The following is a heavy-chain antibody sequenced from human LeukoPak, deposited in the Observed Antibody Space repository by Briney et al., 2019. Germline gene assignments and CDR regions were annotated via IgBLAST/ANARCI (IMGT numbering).Heavy chain of an antibody. Sequence: GGSLRLSCAASGFTFSSYSMNWVRQAPGKGLEWVSSISSSSSYIYYADSVKGRFTISRDNAKNSLYLQMNSLRAEDTAVYYCARAPYGADPFDYWGQGTLVTVSS. CDR2: ISSSSSYI. J-gene: IGHJ4*02. V-gene: IGHV3-21*01. D-gene: IGHD4-17*01. CDR3: ARAPYGADPFDY. CDR1: GFTFSSYS.